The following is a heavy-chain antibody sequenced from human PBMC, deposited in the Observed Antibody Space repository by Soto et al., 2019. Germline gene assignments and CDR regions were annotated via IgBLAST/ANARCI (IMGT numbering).Heavy chain of an antibody. J-gene: IGHJ6*02. Sequence: GASVKVSCKASGFTFTSSAVQWVRQARGQRLEWIGWIVVGSGNTNYAQKFQERVTITRDMSTSTAYMELSSLRSEDTAVYYCAAGSGSGWYSPTYYYCGMDVWGQGATVTVSS. V-gene: IGHV1-58*01. D-gene: IGHD6-19*01. CDR3: AAGSGSGWYSPTYYYCGMDV. CDR1: GFTFTSSA. CDR2: IVVGSGNT.